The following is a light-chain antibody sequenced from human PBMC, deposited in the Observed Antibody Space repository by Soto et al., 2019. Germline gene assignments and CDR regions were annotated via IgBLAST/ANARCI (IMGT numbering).Light chain of an antibody. J-gene: IGLJ1*01. CDR1: SGDVGGYYY. CDR3: SSYTAGGTI. Sequence: SVLTQPASMSRSPGQSITISCTGTSGDVGGYYYVSWYQQLPGKAPKLMISEVSNRPSGVSNRFSGSKSGNTASLTISGLQAEDEADHYCSSYTAGGTIFGTGTKVTVL. V-gene: IGLV2-14*01. CDR2: EVS.